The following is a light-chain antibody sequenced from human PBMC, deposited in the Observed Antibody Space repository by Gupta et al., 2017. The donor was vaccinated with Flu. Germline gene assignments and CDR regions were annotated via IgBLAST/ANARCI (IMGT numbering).Light chain of an antibody. Sequence: DIVMTQTPLSSPVALGQSASISCRSSESLVHSDGNTYLTWLQQRPGQPPRLLINKISNRFSGVPDRFSGSGAGTDFTLEISRVEVEDVAIYYCMQGKQYPYTFGQGTKLEI. V-gene: IGKV2-24*01. CDR3: MQGKQYPYT. CDR1: ESLVHSDGNTY. CDR2: KIS. J-gene: IGKJ2*01.